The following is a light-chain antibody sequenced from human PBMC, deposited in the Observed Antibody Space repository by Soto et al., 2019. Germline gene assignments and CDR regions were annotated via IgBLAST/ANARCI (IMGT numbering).Light chain of an antibody. V-gene: IGKV3-15*01. CDR1: QSISSN. CDR2: RTS. Sequence: VMTQSPATLSVSPGESATLSCRGSQSISSNLAWYQQKPRQAPRLLMFRTSSRATGFPARFSGSGSGTEFNPTISSLQSEDFGVYYCQQYNNWPRATFGGGTKVDIK. J-gene: IGKJ4*01. CDR3: QQYNNWPRAT.